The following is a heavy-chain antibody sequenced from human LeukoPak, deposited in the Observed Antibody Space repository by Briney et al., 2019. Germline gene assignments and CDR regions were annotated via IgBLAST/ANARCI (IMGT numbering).Heavy chain of an antibody. J-gene: IGHJ4*02. Sequence: ASVKVSCKASGYTFTRYYMHWVRQAPGQGLEWMGIINPSGGSTSYAQKFQGRVTMTRDTSTSTVYMELSSLRSEDTAVYYCAREIGPIQLHLWGSAFDYWGQGTLVTVSS. CDR2: INPSGGST. V-gene: IGHV1-46*01. CDR3: AREIGPIQLHLWGSAFDY. CDR1: GYTFTRYY. D-gene: IGHD5-18*01.